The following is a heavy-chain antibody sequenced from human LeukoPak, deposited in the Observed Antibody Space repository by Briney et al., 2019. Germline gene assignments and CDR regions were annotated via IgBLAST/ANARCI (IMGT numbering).Heavy chain of an antibody. J-gene: IGHJ4*02. Sequence: GGSLRLSCAASKFTFSSYAMHWVRQAPGKGLEWVAIISYDGSNKYYTDSVKGRFTISRDNPKNTLYLQMNSLRIKDTAVYYCAREHNSRRLVLGLWGQGTLVTVSS. V-gene: IGHV3-30-3*01. CDR2: ISYDGSNK. D-gene: IGHD6-6*01. CDR3: AREHNSRRLVLGL. CDR1: KFTFSSYA.